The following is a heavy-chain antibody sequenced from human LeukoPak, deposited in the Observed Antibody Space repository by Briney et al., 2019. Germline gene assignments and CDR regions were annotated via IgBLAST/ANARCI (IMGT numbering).Heavy chain of an antibody. Sequence: RSGGSLRLSCGASGFTLSDHYMDWVRQAPGKGLEWVGRSRDKANSYSTEYAASVKGRFTISRDNSKNTLYLQMYSLRAEDTAVYYCAKGTPPRWEKPSNFDYWGQGTLVTVSS. CDR3: AKGTPPRWEKPSNFDY. V-gene: IGHV3-72*01. D-gene: IGHD1-26*01. CDR1: GFTLSDHY. CDR2: SRDKANSYST. J-gene: IGHJ4*02.